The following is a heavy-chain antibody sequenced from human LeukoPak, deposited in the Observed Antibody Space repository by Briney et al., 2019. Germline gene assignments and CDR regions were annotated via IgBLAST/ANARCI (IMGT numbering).Heavy chain of an antibody. Sequence: SETLSLTCAVYGGSSSGYYWSWIRQPPGKGLEWIGETNHSGSTNYNPSLKSRVTISVDTSKNQFSLKLSSVTAADTAVYYCARVYCSSTSCPYYYYGMDVWGKGTTVTVSS. J-gene: IGHJ6*04. D-gene: IGHD2-2*01. CDR3: ARVYCSSTSCPYYYYGMDV. CDR1: GGSSSGYY. V-gene: IGHV4-34*01. CDR2: TNHSGST.